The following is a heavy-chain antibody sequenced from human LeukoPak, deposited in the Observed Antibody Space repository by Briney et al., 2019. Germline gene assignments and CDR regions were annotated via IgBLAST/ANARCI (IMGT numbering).Heavy chain of an antibody. Sequence: SETLSLTCTVSGGSISSYYWSWIRQPPGKGLEWIGYIYYSGSTNYNPSLKSRVTISVDTSKNQFSLKLSSVTAADTAVYYCARAPTAYCGGDCHSGFDYWGQGTLVTVSS. CDR1: GGSISSYY. D-gene: IGHD2-21*01. CDR3: ARAPTAYCGGDCHSGFDY. V-gene: IGHV4-59*01. CDR2: IYYSGST. J-gene: IGHJ4*02.